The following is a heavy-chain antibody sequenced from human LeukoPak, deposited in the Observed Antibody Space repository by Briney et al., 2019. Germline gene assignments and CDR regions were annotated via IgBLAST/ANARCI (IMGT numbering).Heavy chain of an antibody. V-gene: IGHV4-59*01. Sequence: ETLSLTCTVSGGSISSYYWSWIRQPPGKGLEWIGYIYYSKSTNYNPSLKSRVTISGDTSKNQFSLKLSSVTAADTAVYYCARGLSDSSGYYYSGRFDTCGQGTLVTVSS. CDR2: IYYSKST. CDR3: ARGLSDSSGYYYSGRFDT. J-gene: IGHJ5*02. D-gene: IGHD3-22*01. CDR1: GGSISSYY.